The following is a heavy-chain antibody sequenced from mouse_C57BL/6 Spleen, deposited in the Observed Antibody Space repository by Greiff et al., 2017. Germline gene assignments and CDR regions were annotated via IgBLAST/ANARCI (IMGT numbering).Heavy chain of an antibody. Sequence: LVESGAELVRPGTSVKVSCKASGYAFTNYLIEWVKQRPGQGLEWIGVINPGSGGTNYNEKFKGKATLTADKSSSTAYMQLSSLTSEDSAVYFCARTGTVYYCDYWGQGTTLTVSS. D-gene: IGHD4-1*01. CDR2: INPGSGGT. CDR3: ARTGTVYYCDY. J-gene: IGHJ2*01. V-gene: IGHV1-54*01. CDR1: GYAFTNYL.